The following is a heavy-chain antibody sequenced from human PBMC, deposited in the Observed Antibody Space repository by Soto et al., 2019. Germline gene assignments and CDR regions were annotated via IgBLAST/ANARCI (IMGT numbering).Heavy chain of an antibody. Sequence: QVHLQESGPGLVKPSETLSLTCTVSGDSISTDYWSWIRQSPGKGLEWIGFIYYGGSTNYNPSLQRRXTXSXHTPNTQFSPKPSSVTAAYTAVYYSATTWSSGSLVHWGQGTLVTVSS. CDR3: ATTWSSGSLVH. CDR1: GDSISTDY. CDR2: IYYGGST. J-gene: IGHJ4*02. V-gene: IGHV4-59*08. D-gene: IGHD1-26*01.